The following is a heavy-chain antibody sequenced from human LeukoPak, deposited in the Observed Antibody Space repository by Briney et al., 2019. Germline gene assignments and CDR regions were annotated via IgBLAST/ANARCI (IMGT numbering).Heavy chain of an antibody. CDR2: IYYSGSI. J-gene: IGHJ5*02. D-gene: IGHD3-22*01. V-gene: IGHV4-39*01. CDR3: ARHRGDYDSSGYYWFDP. Sequence: KPSETLSLTCSVSGGSISSTTYYWAWIRQPPGKGLEWIGTIYYSGSIYYNPSLKSRVTISVDTSNNQFSLKLRSVTAADTAVYYCARHRGDYDSSGYYWFDPWSQGTLVTVSS. CDR1: GGSISSTTYY.